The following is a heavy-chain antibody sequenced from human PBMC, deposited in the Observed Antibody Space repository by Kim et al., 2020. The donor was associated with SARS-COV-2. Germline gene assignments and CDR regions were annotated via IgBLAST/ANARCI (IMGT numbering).Heavy chain of an antibody. CDR2: IYYSGST. D-gene: IGHD1-26*01. Sequence: SETLSLTCTVSGGSISSSSYYWGWIRQPPGKGLEWIGSIYYSGSTYYNPSLKSRVTISVDTSKNQFSLKLSSVTAADTAVYYCARRMRSFHFDYWGQGTLVTVSS. V-gene: IGHV4-39*01. J-gene: IGHJ4*02. CDR3: ARRMRSFHFDY. CDR1: GGSISSSSYY.